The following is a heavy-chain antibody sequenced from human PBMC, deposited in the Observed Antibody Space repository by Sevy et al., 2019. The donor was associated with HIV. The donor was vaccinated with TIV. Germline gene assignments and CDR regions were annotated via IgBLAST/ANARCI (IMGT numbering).Heavy chain of an antibody. CDR1: GFTFSTYA. Sequence: GGSLRLSCAASGFTFSTYAMTWVRQAPGKGLEWVSVITISGGSTYYADSVKGRFTISRDNSKNNLYLQMNSLRAEDTAVYYCAKDRVSGTYYTGDFDYWGQGTTVTVSS. D-gene: IGHD3-10*01. V-gene: IGHV3-23*01. J-gene: IGHJ4*03. CDR3: AKDRVSGTYYTGDFDY. CDR2: ITISGGST.